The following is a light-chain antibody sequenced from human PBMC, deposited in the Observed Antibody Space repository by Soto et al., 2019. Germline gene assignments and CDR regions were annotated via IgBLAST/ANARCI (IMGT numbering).Light chain of an antibody. J-gene: IGKJ2*01. CDR1: QSISSY. CDR3: QQSYSTHRT. CDR2: AAS. Sequence: DIQMTQSPSSLSASVGDRVTITCRASQSISSYLNWYQQKPGKAPKLLIYAASSLQSGVPSRFSVSGSVTDFTLTISSLQPEYFATYYCQQSYSTHRTLGQGTDQEIK. V-gene: IGKV1-39*01.